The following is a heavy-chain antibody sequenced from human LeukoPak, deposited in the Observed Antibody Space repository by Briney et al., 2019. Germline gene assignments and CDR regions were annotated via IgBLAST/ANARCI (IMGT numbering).Heavy chain of an antibody. CDR1: GFTFSSYD. V-gene: IGHV3-23*01. Sequence: GGSLRLPCAASGFTFSSYDMSWVRQAPGKGLEWVADISGSGGSTYYAVSVKGRFTISRDNSKHTLYLQMNSLRAEDTAVYYCAKERAGYPKRYYFDYWGQGTTVTVSS. CDR2: ISGSGGST. J-gene: IGHJ4*03. CDR3: AKERAGYPKRYYFDY. D-gene: IGHD3-9*01.